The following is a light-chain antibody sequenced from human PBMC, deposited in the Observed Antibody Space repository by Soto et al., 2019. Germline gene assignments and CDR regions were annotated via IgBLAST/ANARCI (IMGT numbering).Light chain of an antibody. V-gene: IGKV3-15*01. CDR2: GAS. CDR3: QQYNNWPPT. CDR1: QSVSSN. J-gene: IGKJ1*01. Sequence: EIVMTQSPATLSVSPVERATLSCRASQSVSSNLAWYQQKPGQAPRLLIYGASTRATGIPARFSGSGSGTEFTLTISSLQSEDFAVCYCQQYNNWPPTFGQGTKVDIK.